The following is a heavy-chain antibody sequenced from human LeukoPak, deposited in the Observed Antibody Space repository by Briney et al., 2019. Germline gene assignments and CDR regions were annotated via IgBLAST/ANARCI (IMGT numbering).Heavy chain of an antibody. CDR1: GGTFSRYT. CDR3: ARTNTTGTTGGWFDP. D-gene: IGHD1-1*01. CDR2: IIPILGIA. J-gene: IGHJ5*02. Sequence: SVKVSCKASGGTFSRYTISWVRQAPGQGLEWMGRIIPILGIANYAQKFQGRVTITADKSTSTAYMELGSLRSEDTVVYYCARTNTTGTTGGWFDPWGQGTLVTVSS. V-gene: IGHV1-69*02.